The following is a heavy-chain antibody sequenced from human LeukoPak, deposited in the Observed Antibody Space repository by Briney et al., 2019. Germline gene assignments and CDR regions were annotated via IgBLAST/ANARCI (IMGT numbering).Heavy chain of an antibody. D-gene: IGHD3-10*01. Sequence: PSETLSLTCTVSGGSISSYYWSWIRQPAGKGLEWIGRIYTSGSTNYNPSLKSRITMSVDTSKNQFSLKLSSVTAADTAVYYCARSPRPQYYYGSGSTYYFDYWGQGTLVTVSS. J-gene: IGHJ4*02. V-gene: IGHV4-4*07. CDR2: IYTSGST. CDR1: GGSISSYY. CDR3: ARSPRPQYYYGSGSTYYFDY.